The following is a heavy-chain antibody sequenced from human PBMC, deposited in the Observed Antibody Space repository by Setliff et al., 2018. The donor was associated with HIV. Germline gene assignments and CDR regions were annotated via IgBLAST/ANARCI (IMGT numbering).Heavy chain of an antibody. D-gene: IGHD4-17*01. V-gene: IGHV3-23*01. CDR2: IGAVGAPT. CDR1: GFTFSTYA. CDR3: AKVFDYDIDGFDI. J-gene: IGHJ3*02. Sequence: PGGSLRLSCAASGFTFSTYAMGWVRQAPGKGLEWVSTIGAVGAPTHYAESVKGRFTISKDNSKDTLYLQMSGLRDEDTALYYCAKVFDYDIDGFDIWGQGTLVTVSS.